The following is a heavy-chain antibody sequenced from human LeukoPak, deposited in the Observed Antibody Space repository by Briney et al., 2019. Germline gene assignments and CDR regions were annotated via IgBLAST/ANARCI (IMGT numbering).Heavy chain of an antibody. CDR3: SRDWYYDSVWGSYRHRVLDI. Sequence: PSGTLCLSCTVSGDSISSYYWSWIRQPPGKGLEWVGYIYYSGNVVYYASPKSRITISLETSKNKSPLMLISMTAADTTMDYYSRDWYYDSVWGSYRHRVLDIWGPGTLVTVSS. CDR2: IYYSGNV. V-gene: IGHV4-59*01. D-gene: IGHD3-16*02. CDR1: GDSISSYY. J-gene: IGHJ3*02.